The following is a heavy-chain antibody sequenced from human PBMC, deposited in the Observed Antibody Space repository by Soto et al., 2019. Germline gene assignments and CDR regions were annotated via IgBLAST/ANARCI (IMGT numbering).Heavy chain of an antibody. J-gene: IGHJ6*02. D-gene: IGHD1-1*01. CDR3: ARTRHINWNQVYYYYGVDV. CDR1: GFSLSTSEMC. V-gene: IGHV2-70*01. CDR2: IDWDDDK. Sequence: SGPTLVNPTQTLTLTCTFSGFSLSTSEMCVSWIRHPAGKALEWLALIDWDDDKYYSTSLKTRLTISKDTSKNQVVLKMTNMDPVDTATYYCARTRHINWNQVYYYYGVDVCGQGTTVTV.